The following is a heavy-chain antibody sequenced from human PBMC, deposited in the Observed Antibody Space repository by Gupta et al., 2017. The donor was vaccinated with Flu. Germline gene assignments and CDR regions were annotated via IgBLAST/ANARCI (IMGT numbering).Heavy chain of an antibody. CDR2: ISSSSSYI. D-gene: IGHD6-19*01. CDR3: ARAWDVTVAGTFDY. J-gene: IGHJ4*02. V-gene: IGHV3-21*01. Sequence: RQAPGKGLEWVSSISSSSSYIYYADSVKGRFTISRHNAKNSLYLQMNSLRAEDTAVYYCARAWDVTVAGTFDYWGQGTLVTVSS.